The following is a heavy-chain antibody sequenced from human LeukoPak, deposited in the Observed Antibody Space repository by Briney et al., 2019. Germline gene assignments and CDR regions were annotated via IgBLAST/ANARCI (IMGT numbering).Heavy chain of an antibody. J-gene: IGHJ6*03. V-gene: IGHV4-59*10. CDR3: VAVPAAMPYYYYMDV. D-gene: IGHD2-2*01. CDR2: IYTSGST. Sequence: PSETLSLTCAVYGGSFSGYYWSWIRQPAGKGLEWIGRIYTSGSTNYNPSLKSRVTMSVDTSKNQFSLKLSSVTAADTAVYYCVAVPAAMPYYYYMDVWGKGTTVTISS. CDR1: GGSFSGYY.